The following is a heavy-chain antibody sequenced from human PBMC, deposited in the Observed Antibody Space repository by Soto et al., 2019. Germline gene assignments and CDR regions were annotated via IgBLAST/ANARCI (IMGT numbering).Heavy chain of an antibody. J-gene: IGHJ4*02. CDR3: ARSPYGSGSYYDY. Sequence: VASVEVSCKXSEGTFSSYAISWVRQAPGQGLEWMGGIIPIFGTANYAQKFQGRVTITADKSTSTAYMELSSLRSEDTAVYYCARSPYGSGSYYDYWGQGTLVTVSS. CDR2: IIPIFGTA. CDR1: EGTFSSYA. D-gene: IGHD3-10*01. V-gene: IGHV1-69*06.